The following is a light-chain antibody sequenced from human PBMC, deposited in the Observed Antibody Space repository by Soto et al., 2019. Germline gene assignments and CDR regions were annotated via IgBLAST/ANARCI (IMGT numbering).Light chain of an antibody. CDR2: GAS. CDR1: QSVSSN. Sequence: EIVMTQSPATLSFPPVEKPPLSCMASQSVSSNLAWYQQKPGQAPRLLIYGASTRATGIPARFSGSGSGTEFTLTISSLQSEDFAVYYCQQYNNWPPSFGQGTKVDIK. CDR3: QQYNNWPPS. V-gene: IGKV3-15*01. J-gene: IGKJ1*01.